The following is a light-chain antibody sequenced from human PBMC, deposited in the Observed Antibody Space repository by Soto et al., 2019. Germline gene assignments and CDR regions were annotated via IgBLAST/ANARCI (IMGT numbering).Light chain of an antibody. CDR1: HSVSSSY. V-gene: IGKV3D-7*01. J-gene: IGKJ1*01. Sequence: PGERVTLSCRASHSVSSSYLTWYQQKPGQAPRLLIYGASTRATSIPARFSGSGSGTDFTLTISSLQPEDFAVYYCQQDYNLPRTFGQGTKVEIK. CDR2: GAS. CDR3: QQDYNLPRT.